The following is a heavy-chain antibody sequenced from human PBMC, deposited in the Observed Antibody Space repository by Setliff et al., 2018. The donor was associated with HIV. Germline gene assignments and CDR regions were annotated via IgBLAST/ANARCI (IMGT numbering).Heavy chain of an antibody. CDR3: ATIAAAGLDAFDI. CDR2: IFHSGST. Sequence: PSETLSLTCNVSGGSIRSNRDHWGWIRQPPGKGLEWIGSIFHSGSTYYAPSLQSRVTISIDKARDQFSLKLSSVTAADTAVYYCATIAAAGLDAFDIWGQGTRVTVSS. V-gene: IGHV4-39*01. D-gene: IGHD6-13*01. CDR1: GGSIRSNRDH. J-gene: IGHJ3*02.